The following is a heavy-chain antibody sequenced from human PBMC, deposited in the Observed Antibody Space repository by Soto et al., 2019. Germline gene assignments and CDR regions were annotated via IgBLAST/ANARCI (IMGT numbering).Heavy chain of an antibody. CDR1: GFTFSSYA. CDR2: ISYDGSNK. Sequence: QVQLVESGGGVVQPGRSLRLSCAASGFTFSSYAMHWVRQAPGKGLEWVAVISYDGSNKYYADSVKGRFTIYRDNSKNXMYPQMNSLRAEDTAVYYCARDYYRFNSGYGFSMDVWGQGTTVTVSS. D-gene: IGHD5-12*01. J-gene: IGHJ6*02. CDR3: ARDYYRFNSGYGFSMDV. V-gene: IGHV3-30-3*01.